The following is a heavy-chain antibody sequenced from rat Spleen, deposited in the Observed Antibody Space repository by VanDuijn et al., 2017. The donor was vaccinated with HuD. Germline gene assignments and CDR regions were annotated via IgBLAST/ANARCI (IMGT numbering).Heavy chain of an antibody. CDR1: GFTFSNYD. CDR2: ISTGNFNT. CDR3: AKVEVAWFAY. D-gene: IGHD3-7*01. V-gene: IGHV5-25*01. Sequence: EVQLVESGGGLVQPGRSLKLSCAASGFTFSNYDMAWVRQAPTKGLEWVTSISTGNFNTYYQDSVKGRFTISRDNAKSTLYLQMDSLRSEDTATYYCAKVEVAWFAYWGQGTLVTVSS. J-gene: IGHJ3*01.